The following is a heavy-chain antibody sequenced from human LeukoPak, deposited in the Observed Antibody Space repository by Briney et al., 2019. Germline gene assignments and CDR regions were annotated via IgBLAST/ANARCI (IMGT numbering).Heavy chain of an antibody. J-gene: IGHJ5*02. Sequence: SETLSLTCTVSGGSISSSSYYWGWIRQPPGKGLEWIGSIYYSGSTYYNPSLKSRVTISVDTSKNQFSLKLSSVTAADTAVYYCASLNYYGSGSSWGQGTLVTVSS. V-gene: IGHV4-39*07. CDR3: ASLNYYGSGSS. D-gene: IGHD3-10*01. CDR1: GGSISSSSYY. CDR2: IYYSGST.